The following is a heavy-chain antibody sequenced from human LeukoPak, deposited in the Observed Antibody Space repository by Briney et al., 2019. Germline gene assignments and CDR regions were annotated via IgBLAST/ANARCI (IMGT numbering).Heavy chain of an antibody. CDR2: IKKDGSEK. CDR3: AKGGKWDVTPFDY. D-gene: IGHD1-26*01. CDR1: GFTFSNFW. V-gene: IGHV3-7*03. Sequence: GGSLRLSCAASGFTFSNFWMNWVRQAPGKGLEWVANIKKDGSEKYYVDSVKGRFTISRDNSKNTLYLQVNSLRAEDTAVYYCAKGGKWDVTPFDYWGQGTLVTVSS. J-gene: IGHJ4*02.